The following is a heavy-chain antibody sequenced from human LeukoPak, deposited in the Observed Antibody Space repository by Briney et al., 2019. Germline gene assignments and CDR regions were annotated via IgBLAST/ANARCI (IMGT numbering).Heavy chain of an antibody. J-gene: IGHJ4*02. Sequence: ASVKVSCKTSRYTFTGYYLHWVRQAPGQGLEWMGWTNPSSGDTNYAQRFQGRVTMTRDTSIGTAYMELKSLISDDTAVFYCAISDFADSDVYFDSWGQGTLVIVSS. V-gene: IGHV1-2*02. D-gene: IGHD4-17*01. CDR2: TNPSSGDT. CDR3: AISDFADSDVYFDS. CDR1: RYTFTGYY.